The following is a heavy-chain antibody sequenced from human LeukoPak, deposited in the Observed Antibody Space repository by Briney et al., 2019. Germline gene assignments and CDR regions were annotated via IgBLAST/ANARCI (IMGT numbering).Heavy chain of an antibody. CDR1: GFTVSSNY. D-gene: IGHD5-18*01. CDR2: IYSGGST. V-gene: IGHV3-53*05. Sequence: SGGSLRLSCAASGFTVSSNYMSWVRQAPGKGLEWVSVIYSGGSTYYADSVKGRFTISRDNSKNTLYLQMNSLRAEDTAVYYCARDLEYSYGYPDYWGQGTLVTVSS. J-gene: IGHJ4*02. CDR3: ARDLEYSYGYPDY.